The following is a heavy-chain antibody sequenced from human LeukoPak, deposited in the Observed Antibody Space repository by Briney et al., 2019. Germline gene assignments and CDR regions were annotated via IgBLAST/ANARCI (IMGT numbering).Heavy chain of an antibody. V-gene: IGHV3-9*01. CDR1: GFTFDDHA. Sequence: GGSLRLSCAASGFTFDDHAMHWVRQAPGKALEWVSGIAWNSGSMAYADPVKDRFTISRDNAKNSLYLQMNSLRAEDTALYYCAKDIRSKSYSLDYWGQGTLVTVSS. J-gene: IGHJ4*02. CDR2: IAWNSGSM. D-gene: IGHD4-11*01. CDR3: AKDIRSKSYSLDY.